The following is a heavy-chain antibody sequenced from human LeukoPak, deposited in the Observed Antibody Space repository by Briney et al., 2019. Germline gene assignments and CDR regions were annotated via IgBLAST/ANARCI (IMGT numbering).Heavy chain of an antibody. CDR3: ARAGYCSGGSCSPFFDY. CDR2: IYPGDSDT. J-gene: IGHJ4*02. CDR1: GYSFTSYW. V-gene: IGHV5-51*01. Sequence: GESLKISCKGSGYSFTSYWIGWGRQMPGKGLEWMGIIYPGDSDTRYSPSFQGQVTISADKSISTAYLQWSSLKASDTAMYYCARAGYCSGGSCSPFFDYWGQGTLVTVSS. D-gene: IGHD2-15*01.